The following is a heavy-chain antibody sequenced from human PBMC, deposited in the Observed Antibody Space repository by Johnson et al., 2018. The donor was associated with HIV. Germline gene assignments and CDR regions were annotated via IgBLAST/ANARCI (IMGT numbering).Heavy chain of an antibody. Sequence: MQLVESGGGLLQPGGSLRLSCVASGFTFSTNPMSWVRQAPGKGLEWVSTISNSGDNTYYADSVKGRFTISRDNSKKNLYLQMNSLRAEDTAVYYCAKVFGERPDAFDIWGQGTMVTVSS. CDR1: GFTFSTNP. D-gene: IGHD3-16*01. J-gene: IGHJ3*02. CDR3: AKVFGERPDAFDI. CDR2: ISNSGDNT. V-gene: IGHV3-23*04.